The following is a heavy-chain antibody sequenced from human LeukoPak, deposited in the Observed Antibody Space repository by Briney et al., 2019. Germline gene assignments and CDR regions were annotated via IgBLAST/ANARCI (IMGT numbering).Heavy chain of an antibody. CDR1: GGSFSGYY. D-gene: IGHD2-15*01. V-gene: IGHV4-34*01. CDR3: VRYCSGGSCYDKGIDY. J-gene: IGHJ4*02. CDR2: INHSGST. Sequence: PSETLSLTCDVYGGSFSGYYWSWIRQPPEKGLEWIGEINHSGSTNYNPSLKSRVTISVDTSKNQFSLKLTSVTAADTAVYYCVRYCSGGSCYDKGIDYWGQGTLVIVSS.